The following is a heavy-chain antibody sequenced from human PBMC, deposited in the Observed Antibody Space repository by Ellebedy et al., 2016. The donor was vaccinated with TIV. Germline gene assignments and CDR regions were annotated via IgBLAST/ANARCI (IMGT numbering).Heavy chain of an antibody. CDR2: IDPSVGTT. V-gene: IGHV1-46*01. J-gene: IGHJ4*02. Sequence: ASVKVSSKASGDTFTRYYFHWVRQAPGQGLEWMGVIDPSVGTTTYAQKFQDRVTMTRDTSTTTLYMELSNLRSEDTALYFCARDISRRSPIVRDYWGRGTLVTVSS. CDR3: ARDISRRSPIVRDY. CDR1: GDTFTRYY. D-gene: IGHD3-10*01.